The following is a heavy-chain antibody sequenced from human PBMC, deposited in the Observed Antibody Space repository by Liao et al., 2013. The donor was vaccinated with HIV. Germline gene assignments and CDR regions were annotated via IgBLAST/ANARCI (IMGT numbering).Heavy chain of an antibody. CDR3: ARGKTALYWGGLDF. Sequence: QVQLQQWGAGLLKPSETLSLTCAVYGGSFSGYFWTWIRQRPGIGLEWIGEVDHSGTTDYNPSLMSRVYISVDTSKNQFSLKLNSLTAADTAVYYCARGKTALYWGGLDFWGQGTLVTVSS. V-gene: IGHV4-34*01. D-gene: IGHD3-16*01. J-gene: IGHJ4*02. CDR2: VDHSGTT. CDR1: GGSFSGYF.